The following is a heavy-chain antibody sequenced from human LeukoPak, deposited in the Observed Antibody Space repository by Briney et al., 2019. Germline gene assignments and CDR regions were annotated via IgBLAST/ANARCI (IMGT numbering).Heavy chain of an antibody. CDR2: ISNDGYTQ. D-gene: IGHD3-10*01. CDR1: GFTFSTYG. CDR3: SKDWGEYYYGSGSYYNSDGY. J-gene: IGHJ4*02. V-gene: IGHV3-30*18. Sequence: PGRSLRLSCEASGFTFSTYGMHWVRQAPGRGLEWVAVISNDGYTQYYADSVKGRFTISRDNSKNALFLQMNSLRAEDTAVYYCSKDWGEYYYGSGSYYNSDGYWGQGTLVTVSS.